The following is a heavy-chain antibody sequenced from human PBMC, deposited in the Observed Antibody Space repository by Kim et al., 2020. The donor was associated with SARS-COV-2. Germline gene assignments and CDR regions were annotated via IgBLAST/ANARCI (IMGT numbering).Heavy chain of an antibody. CDR2: ISYDGSNK. V-gene: IGHV3-30*04. J-gene: IGHJ3*02. Sequence: GGSLRLSCAASGFTFSSYAMHWVRQAPGKGLEWVAVISYDGSNKYYVDSVKGRFTISRDNSKNTLYLQMNSLRAEDTAVYYCARDSVARRVWGSYSDAFDIWGQGTMVTVSS. CDR3: ARDSVARRVWGSYSDAFDI. D-gene: IGHD3-16*01. CDR1: GFTFSSYA.